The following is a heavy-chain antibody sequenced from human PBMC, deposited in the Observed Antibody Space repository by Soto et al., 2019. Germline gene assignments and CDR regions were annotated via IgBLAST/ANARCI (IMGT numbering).Heavy chain of an antibody. D-gene: IGHD5-18*01. CDR1: GGSISSCYYY. J-gene: IGHJ3*02. Sequence: SETLSLTCTVSGGSISSCYYYWSWIRQPPGKGLEWIGYIYYSGSTYYNPSLKSRVTISVDTSKNQFSLKLSSVTAADTAVYYCAREGYSYGYGISDAFDIWGQGTMVTVSS. V-gene: IGHV4-30-4*01. CDR3: AREGYSYGYGISDAFDI. CDR2: IYYSGST.